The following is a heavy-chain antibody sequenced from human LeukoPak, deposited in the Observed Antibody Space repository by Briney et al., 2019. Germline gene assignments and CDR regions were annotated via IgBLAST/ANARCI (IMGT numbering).Heavy chain of an antibody. CDR1: GYTFTSYY. CDR3: ATRIYDFWSGYRFDY. D-gene: IGHD3-3*01. J-gene: IGHJ4*02. CDR2: INPSGGST. Sequence: ASVKVSCKASGYTFTSYYMHWVRQAPGQGLEWMGIINPSGGSTSYAQKFQGRVTMTEDTSTDTAYMELSSLRSEDTAVYYCATRIYDFWSGYRFDYWGQGTLVTVSS. V-gene: IGHV1-46*01.